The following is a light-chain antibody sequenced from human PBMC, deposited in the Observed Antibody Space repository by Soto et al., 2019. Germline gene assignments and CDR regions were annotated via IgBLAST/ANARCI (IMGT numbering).Light chain of an antibody. V-gene: IGKV1-5*01. CDR1: QSISNW. Sequence: DIQVTQSPSTLSASVGDTVTISCRASQSISNWLAWYQQKPGRAPKLLIYDASTLESGVPSRFSGSGSGTEFTLTIRGLQHDDFATYYCQHPRTFGQGTKVEIK. CDR3: QHPRT. CDR2: DAS. J-gene: IGKJ1*01.